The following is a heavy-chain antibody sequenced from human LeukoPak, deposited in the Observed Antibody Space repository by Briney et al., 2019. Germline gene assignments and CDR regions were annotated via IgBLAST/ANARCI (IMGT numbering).Heavy chain of an antibody. CDR1: GFPFRTAW. CDR3: ANGARGAY. Sequence: GGSLRLSCSASGFPFRTAWMSWVRQAPGRGPEYMANIKEDGREKYYVDSVRGRFTISRDNANSTLFLQMSSLRVDDTAVYYCANGARGAYWGQGTLVTVSS. V-gene: IGHV3-7*05. J-gene: IGHJ4*02. CDR2: IKEDGREK. D-gene: IGHD3-10*01.